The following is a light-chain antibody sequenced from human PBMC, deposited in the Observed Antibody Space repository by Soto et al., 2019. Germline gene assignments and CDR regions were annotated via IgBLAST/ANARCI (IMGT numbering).Light chain of an antibody. CDR3: QNCNGAPFT. J-gene: IGKJ4*01. Sequence: DIVLTQSPSSLSLSPGDRVTLSCRASQGVYSYLGWYQQKPGQAPRLLIYDASNRPTGVPSRFSGSGSGTDFTLTISSLQPEDVAIYYCQNCNGAPFTFGRGTKVDFK. V-gene: IGKV3D-11*01. CDR2: DAS. CDR1: QGVYSY.